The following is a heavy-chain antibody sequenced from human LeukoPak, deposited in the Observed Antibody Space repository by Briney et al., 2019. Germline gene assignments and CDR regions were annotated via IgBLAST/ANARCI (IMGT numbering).Heavy chain of an antibody. D-gene: IGHD6-13*01. Sequence: GGSLRLSCAASGFTFSSYGMHWVRQAPGKGLEWVAVISYDGSNKYYADSVKGRFTVSRDNSKNTLYLQMNSLRAEDTAVYYCAKDDIAAAAFDYWGQGTLVTVSS. J-gene: IGHJ4*02. CDR3: AKDDIAAAAFDY. V-gene: IGHV3-30*18. CDR2: ISYDGSNK. CDR1: GFTFSSYG.